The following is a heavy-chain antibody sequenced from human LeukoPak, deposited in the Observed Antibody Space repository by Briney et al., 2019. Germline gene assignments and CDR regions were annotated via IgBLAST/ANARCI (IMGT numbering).Heavy chain of an antibody. Sequence: GGSLRLSYAASGFTFDDYAMHWVRQAPGKGLEWVSGISWNSGSIGYADSVKGRFTISRDNAKNSLYLQMNSLRAEDTALYYCAKSRGYYGSGSYYNDYYYYYGMDVWGQGTTVTVSS. J-gene: IGHJ6*02. CDR1: GFTFDDYA. D-gene: IGHD3-10*01. V-gene: IGHV3-9*01. CDR2: ISWNSGSI. CDR3: AKSRGYYGSGSYYNDYYYYYGMDV.